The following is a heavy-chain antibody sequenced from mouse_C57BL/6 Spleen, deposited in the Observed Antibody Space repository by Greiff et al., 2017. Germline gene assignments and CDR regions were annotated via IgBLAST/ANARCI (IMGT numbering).Heavy chain of an antibody. CDR1: GFSLTSYA. J-gene: IGHJ4*01. CDR3: ARNYHNGGVMDY. D-gene: IGHD6-1*01. CDR2: IWTGGGT. Sequence: VKLVESGPGLVAPSQSLSITCTVSGFSLTSYAISWVRQPPGKGLEWLGVIWTGGGTNYNSALNSRLSISKDNSKSQVFLKMNSLQADDAARYYCARNYHNGGVMDYWGQGTSVTVSS. V-gene: IGHV2-9-1*01.